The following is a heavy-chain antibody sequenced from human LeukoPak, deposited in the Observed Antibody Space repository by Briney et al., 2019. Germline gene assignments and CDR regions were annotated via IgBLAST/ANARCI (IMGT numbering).Heavy chain of an antibody. CDR1: GFTFRSYW. D-gene: IGHD3-16*01. Sequence: GGSLRLSCAASGFTFRSYWMHWVRQAPGKGLVWVSRINCDGSSTIYADSVKGRFTISRDNAKNTLYLQMNSLRAEDTAVYYCARDYGDAFDIWGQGTMVTVYS. CDR2: INCDGSST. CDR3: ARDYGDAFDI. V-gene: IGHV3-74*01. J-gene: IGHJ3*02.